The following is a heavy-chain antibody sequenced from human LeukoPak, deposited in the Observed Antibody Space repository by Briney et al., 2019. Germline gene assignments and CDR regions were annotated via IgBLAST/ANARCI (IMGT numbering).Heavy chain of an antibody. CDR3: AKCEEQLGFFDP. Sequence: PGGSLRLSCAASGFTFSSYAMSWVRQAPGKGLEWVSAISGSGGSAYYADSVKGRFTISRDNSKSTLYLQMNSLRAEDTAVYYCAKCEEQLGFFDPWGQGTLVTVSS. J-gene: IGHJ5*02. V-gene: IGHV3-23*01. D-gene: IGHD6-13*01. CDR2: ISGSGGSA. CDR1: GFTFSSYA.